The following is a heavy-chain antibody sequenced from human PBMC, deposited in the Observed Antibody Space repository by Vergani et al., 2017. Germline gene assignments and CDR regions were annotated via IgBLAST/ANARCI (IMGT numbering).Heavy chain of an antibody. CDR2: IRNKANDYTT. CDR3: VRVKGSNWNDHLYDI. J-gene: IGHJ3*02. V-gene: IGHV3-72*01. CDR1: GFTFSDRY. Sequence: EVQLVESGGGLVQPGGSLRLSCAASGFTFSDRYMDWVRQAPGKGLEWVGRIRNKANDYTTQYAASVKGRFTISRDDSKSYLYLQMNSLQTEDTALYYCVRVKGSNWNDHLYDIWGQGTLVTVSS. D-gene: IGHD1-1*01.